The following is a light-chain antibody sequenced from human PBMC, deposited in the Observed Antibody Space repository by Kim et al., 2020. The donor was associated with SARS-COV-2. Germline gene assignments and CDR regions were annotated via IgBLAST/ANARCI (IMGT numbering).Light chain of an antibody. CDR3: QQYDSFSWT. Sequence: ASVGDRVTITCRASQNINSWLAWYQQKPGKAPKLLIYKASNLHSGVPSRFGGSGSGTEFSLTIYGLQPDDFATYFCQQYDSFSWTFGQGTKVDMK. CDR2: KAS. J-gene: IGKJ1*01. V-gene: IGKV1-5*03. CDR1: QNINSW.